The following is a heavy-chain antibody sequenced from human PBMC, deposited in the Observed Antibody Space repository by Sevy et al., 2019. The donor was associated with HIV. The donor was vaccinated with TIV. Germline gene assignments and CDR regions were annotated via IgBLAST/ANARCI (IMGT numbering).Heavy chain of an antibody. J-gene: IGHJ5*02. CDR3: AKELPGYQYDSSGNLDT. Sequence: GGSLRLSCAASGLTFSTYAMSWIRQAPGKGLEWVSGISGSGISIYYAGSVKGRFTISRDNSKNTLILQMNSLRAEDTAIYYCAKELPGYQYDSSGNLDTWGQGRLVTVSS. CDR2: ISGSGISI. D-gene: IGHD6-19*01. V-gene: IGHV3-23*01. CDR1: GLTFSTYA.